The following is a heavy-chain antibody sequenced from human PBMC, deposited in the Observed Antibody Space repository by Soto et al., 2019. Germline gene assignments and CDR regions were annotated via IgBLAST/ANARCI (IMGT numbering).Heavy chain of an antibody. CDR3: AKDLLYDSSGGLDY. CDR1: GFTFDNFA. J-gene: IGHJ4*02. CDR2: ISWGGGGT. V-gene: IGHV3-23*01. Sequence: EVRLLESGGGLEQPGGSLRLSCTTSGFTFDNFAMRWVRQAPGRGLEWVSAISWGGGGTYYADSVKGRFIISRDNSKNTGYLQVSGLRTEDTAVYYCAKDLLYDSSGGLDYWGQGTLVTVSS. D-gene: IGHD3-22*01.